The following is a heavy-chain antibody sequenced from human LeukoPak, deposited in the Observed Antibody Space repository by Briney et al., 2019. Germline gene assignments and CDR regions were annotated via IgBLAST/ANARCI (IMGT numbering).Heavy chain of an antibody. CDR1: GGSISSYY. CDR2: IYTSGST. Sequence: SETLSLTCTVSGGSISSYYWSWIRQPAGKGLEWIGRIYTSGSTNYNPSLKSRVTMSVDTSKNQFSLKLSSVTAADTAVYYCASEAAAGTLGYWRQGTLVTVSS. CDR3: ASEAAAGTLGY. V-gene: IGHV4-4*07. J-gene: IGHJ4*02. D-gene: IGHD6-13*01.